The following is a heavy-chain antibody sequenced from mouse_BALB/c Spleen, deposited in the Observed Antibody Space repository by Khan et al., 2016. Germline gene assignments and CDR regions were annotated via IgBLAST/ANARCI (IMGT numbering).Heavy chain of an antibody. D-gene: IGHD2-1*01. V-gene: IGHV14-3*02. J-gene: IGHJ3*01. CDR2: IDPANGNT. CDR3: ATMVTTAWFAD. Sequence: VRLQQSGAELVKPGASVKLSCTASGFNIKDTYMHWVKQRPEQGLEWIGRIDPANGNTKYDPKFQGKATITADTSSNTAYLQLSSLTSEDTAVYYCATMVTTAWFADWGQGTQVTVSA. CDR1: GFNIKDTY.